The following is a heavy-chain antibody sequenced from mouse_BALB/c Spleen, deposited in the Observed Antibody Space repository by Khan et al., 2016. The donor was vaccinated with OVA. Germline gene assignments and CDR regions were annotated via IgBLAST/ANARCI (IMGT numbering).Heavy chain of an antibody. CDR3: ARIYGGDFDY. CDR1: GYSITSDYA. CDR2: ISYSGNT. D-gene: IGHD1-1*01. J-gene: IGHJ2*01. V-gene: IGHV3-2*02. Sequence: VQLKESGPGLVKPSQSLSLTCTVTGYSITSDYAWNWIRQFPGNILEWMGYISYSGNTKYNPSLKSRISITRDTSKNQFFLQLNSVTIEDTATYYCARIYGGDFDYGGQGTTLTVSS.